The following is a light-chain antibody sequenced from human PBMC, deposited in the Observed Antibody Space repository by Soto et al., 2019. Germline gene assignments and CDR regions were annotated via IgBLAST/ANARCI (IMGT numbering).Light chain of an antibody. CDR1: SSDIGDSNY. V-gene: IGLV2-14*03. CDR2: DVS. Sequence: QSVLTQPASVSGSPGQSITISCTGTSSDIGDSNYVSWYQQHPGKAPKLVIYDVSNRPSGVSNRFSGSKSANKASLTISGLPAEDEADYYCSSFIRNSPSYVFGTGTQLTVL. CDR3: SSFIRNSPSYV. J-gene: IGLJ1*01.